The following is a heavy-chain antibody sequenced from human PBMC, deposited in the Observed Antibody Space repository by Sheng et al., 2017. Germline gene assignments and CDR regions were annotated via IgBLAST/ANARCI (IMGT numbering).Heavy chain of an antibody. CDR2: LSYWEH. V-gene: IGHV4-38-2*02. CDR3: ARGPRYSGAYFDY. Sequence: QVQLQESGPGLVKPSETLSLTCTVSGYSISSGYYWGWIWQPPGRAGVDWEYLSYWEHLLQPVPQESSHHITRHVQEPVLPEAELCDRADTAMYYCARGPRYSGAYFDYWGQGNPGHRLL. CDR1: GYSISSGYY. J-gene: IGHJ4*02. D-gene: IGHD1-26*01.